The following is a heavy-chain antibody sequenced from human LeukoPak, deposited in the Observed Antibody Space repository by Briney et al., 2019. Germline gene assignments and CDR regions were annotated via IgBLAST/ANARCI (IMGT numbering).Heavy chain of an antibody. V-gene: IGHV3-33*01. CDR3: AGDTPPGGDYYFDY. D-gene: IGHD3-16*01. CDR2: IWNAGTNT. Sequence: PGGSLRLSCAASGFSFSTYGMHWVRQAPGKGLERVALIWNAGTNTCYADSVKGRFTISRDNSKNTLYLQMNSLRAEDTAVCYCAGDTPPGGDYYFDYWGQGTLVIVSS. J-gene: IGHJ4*02. CDR1: GFSFSTYG.